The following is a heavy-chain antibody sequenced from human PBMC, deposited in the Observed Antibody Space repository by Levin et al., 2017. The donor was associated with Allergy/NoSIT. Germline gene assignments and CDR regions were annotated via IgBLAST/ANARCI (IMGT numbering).Heavy chain of an antibody. Sequence: SETLSLTCSVSGDSISRGFYYWSWIRQPAGEGLEWIGRIYVTGSTTYSPSLKSRVTISLDRSKDQFSLKINYLTAADTAGYYYARDLRGFGGYKPYCYMEVWGKGTTVAVSS. CDR1: GDSISRGFYY. D-gene: IGHD5-24*01. V-gene: IGHV4-61*02. J-gene: IGHJ6*03. CDR2: IYVTGST. CDR3: ARDLRGFGGYKPYCYMEV.